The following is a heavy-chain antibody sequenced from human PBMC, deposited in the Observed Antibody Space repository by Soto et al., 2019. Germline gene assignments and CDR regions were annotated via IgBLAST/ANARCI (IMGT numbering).Heavy chain of an antibody. J-gene: IGHJ2*01. Sequence: EVQLLESGGGLVQPGGSLRLSCAASGFTFSSYAMNWVRQAPGKGLEWVSVISGSGGSTYYADSVKGRFTISRDNSKNALYLQMNSLRAEDTAVYYCAKRTVGWYFDLWGRGTLLTVSS. CDR2: ISGSGGST. CDR3: AKRTVGWYFDL. V-gene: IGHV3-23*01. CDR1: GFTFSSYA. D-gene: IGHD4-17*01.